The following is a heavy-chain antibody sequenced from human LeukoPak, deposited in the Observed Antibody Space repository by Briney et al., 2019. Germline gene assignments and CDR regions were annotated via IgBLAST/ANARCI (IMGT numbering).Heavy chain of an antibody. D-gene: IGHD1-1*01. CDR1: GGSISSYY. V-gene: IGHV4-4*07. CDR2: MNTSGST. Sequence: PSETLSLTCTVSGGSISSYYWIWIRQPAGKGLEWIGRMNTSGSTNYNPSLKSRVTMSVDTSKNQSSLKLRSVTAADTAVYYCARASVDNWNVFDYWGQGTLVTVSS. J-gene: IGHJ4*02. CDR3: ARASVDNWNVFDY.